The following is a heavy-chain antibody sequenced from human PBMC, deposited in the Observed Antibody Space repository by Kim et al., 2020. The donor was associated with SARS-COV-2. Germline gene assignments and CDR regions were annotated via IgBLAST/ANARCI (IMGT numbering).Heavy chain of an antibody. CDR3: AKSFSGSYFGYDY. Sequence: GGSLRLSCAASGFTFNTYGMHWVRQAPGKGLEWVAVISYDGSHKYYADSVKGRFTISSDNSKNTLYLQMNSLRIEETAVYYCAKSFSGSYFGYDYWGQGTLGTASS. CDR1: GFTFNTYG. D-gene: IGHD1-26*01. J-gene: IGHJ4*02. V-gene: IGHV3-30*18. CDR2: ISYDGSHK.